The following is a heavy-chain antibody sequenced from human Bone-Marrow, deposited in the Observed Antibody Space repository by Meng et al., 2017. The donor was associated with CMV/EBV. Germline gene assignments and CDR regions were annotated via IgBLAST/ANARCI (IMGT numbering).Heavy chain of an antibody. D-gene: IGHD2-15*01. CDR3: ARDPLVAATRAELDY. V-gene: IGHV1-2*02. Sequence: ASAQVFCKASGYIFTGYYVHWVRQAPGQGLEWMGWINPNSGGTKYAQKFQGRVTMTRDTSISTAYMELSRLRSDDTAVYYCARDPLVAATRAELDYWGQGTLVTVSS. CDR1: GYIFTGYY. J-gene: IGHJ4*02. CDR2: INPNSGGT.